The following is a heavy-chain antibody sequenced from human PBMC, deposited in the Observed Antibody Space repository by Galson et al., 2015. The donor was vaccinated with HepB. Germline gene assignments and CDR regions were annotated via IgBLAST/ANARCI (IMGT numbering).Heavy chain of an antibody. Sequence: CAISADSVSSNSAACNWIRQSPSRGLEGLGRVCRTCNWSNNYTVSLKSRITINPDTSKNQFYLQLNSLTNEDTAVYYCARAWYSGYGNTYCGGDCYSDRPYYLDFWGQGTLVTVSS. CDR2: VCRTCNWSN. CDR3: ARAWYSGYGNTYCGGDCYSDRPYYLDF. D-gene: IGHD2-21*01. CDR1: ADSVSSNSAA. J-gene: IGHJ4*02. V-gene: IGHV6-1*01.